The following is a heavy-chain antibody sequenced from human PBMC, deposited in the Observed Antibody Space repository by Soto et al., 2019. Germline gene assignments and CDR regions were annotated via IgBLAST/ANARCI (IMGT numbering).Heavy chain of an antibody. V-gene: IGHV4-30-4*01. J-gene: IGHJ4*02. Sequence: QVQLQESGPGLVKPSQTLSLTCTVSGGTISSGDYYWSWIRQPPGKGLEWIGYILYSGTTNYNPSLESRLTISVDTSKNQFSLKLTSVTAADTAVYYCARTGALDYWGRGTLVTVSS. CDR3: ARTGALDY. CDR1: GGTISSGDYY. D-gene: IGHD7-27*01. CDR2: ILYSGTT.